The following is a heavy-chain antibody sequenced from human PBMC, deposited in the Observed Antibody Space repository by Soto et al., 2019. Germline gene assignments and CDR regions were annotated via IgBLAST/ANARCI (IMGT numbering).Heavy chain of an antibody. CDR2: INHSGST. V-gene: IGHV4-34*01. J-gene: IGHJ6*02. CDR3: ANLRAGTDYYGMDV. CDR1: GGSFSGYY. Sequence: SETLSLTCAVYGGSFSGYYRSWIRQPPGKGLEWIGEINHSGSTNYNPSLKSRVTISVDTSKNQFSLKLSSVTAADTAVYYCANLRAGTDYYGMDVWGQGTTVTVSS. D-gene: IGHD6-19*01.